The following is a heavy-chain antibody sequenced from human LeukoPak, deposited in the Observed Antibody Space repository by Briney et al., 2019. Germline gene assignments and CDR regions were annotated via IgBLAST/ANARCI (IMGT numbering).Heavy chain of an antibody. J-gene: IGHJ4*02. V-gene: IGHV4-59*08. D-gene: IGHD5-24*01. CDR1: GGSISSYY. CDR3: ARSDGYNSDYFNH. Sequence: SETLSLTCTVSGGSISSYYWSWIRQPPGKGLEWIGYIYYSGSTNYNPYLKSRVTISVDTSKNQFSLKLSSVTAADTAVYYCARSDGYNSDYFNHWGQGTLVTVSS. CDR2: IYYSGST.